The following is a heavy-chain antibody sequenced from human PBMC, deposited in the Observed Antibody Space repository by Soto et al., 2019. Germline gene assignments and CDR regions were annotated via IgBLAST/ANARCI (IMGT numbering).Heavy chain of an antibody. D-gene: IGHD1-20*01. CDR2: ISSSGSSM. CDR1: GFTFSDYY. J-gene: IGHJ4*02. CDR3: ARDISAIDY. Sequence: LRLSCAGSGFTFSDYYMSWIRQAPGKGLEWISYISSSGSSMYYADSVKGRFTISRDNAKNSLYLQMSSLRAEDTAVYYCARDISAIDYWGQGTLVTVSS. V-gene: IGHV3-11*01.